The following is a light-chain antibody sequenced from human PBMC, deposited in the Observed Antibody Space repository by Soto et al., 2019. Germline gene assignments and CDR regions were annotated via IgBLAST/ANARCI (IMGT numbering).Light chain of an antibody. Sequence: QSALTQPASVSGSPGQSITISCTGTSSDVGSYNYVSWYQQLPGKAPKLMIYDVNNRPSGVSNRFSGSKSGNTASLTISGLQAEDEADYYCSSYTGSSTFVFGTGTKLTVL. J-gene: IGLJ1*01. CDR2: DVN. V-gene: IGLV2-14*01. CDR1: SSDVGSYNY. CDR3: SSYTGSSTFV.